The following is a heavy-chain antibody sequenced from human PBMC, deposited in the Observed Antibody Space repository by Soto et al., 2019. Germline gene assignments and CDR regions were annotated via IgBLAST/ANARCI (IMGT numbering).Heavy chain of an antibody. V-gene: IGHV4-34*01. D-gene: IGHD5-12*01. Sequence: PSETLSLTCAVYGGSFSGYYWSWIRQPPGKGLEWIGEINHSGSTKYNPSHKSRVNKSVDTSKNQFSLKLSFVTAADTAVYYCARGRRWLQWYYYGMDVWGQGTTVTV. J-gene: IGHJ6*02. CDR1: GGSFSGYY. CDR2: INHSGST. CDR3: ARGRRWLQWYYYGMDV.